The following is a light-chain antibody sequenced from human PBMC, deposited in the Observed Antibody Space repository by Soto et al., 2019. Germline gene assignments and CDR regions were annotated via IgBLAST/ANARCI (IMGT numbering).Light chain of an antibody. CDR1: QSLPSNY. CDR2: GAS. CDR3: QQYGSSPWT. V-gene: IGKV3-20*01. Sequence: EIVLTQSPGPLSLSPGERVSLSCRASQSLPSNYLAWYQQRPGQAPRLLIYGASSRATGVPDRFSGSGAGTDFTLTISRLEPDDFAVYYCQQYGSSPWTGGQGTKVDIK. J-gene: IGKJ1*01.